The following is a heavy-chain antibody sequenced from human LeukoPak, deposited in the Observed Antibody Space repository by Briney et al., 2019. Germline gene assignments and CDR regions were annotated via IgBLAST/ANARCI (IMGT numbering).Heavy chain of an antibody. CDR1: GLTVSAND. Sequence: GGSLRLSCAASGLTVSANDMSWVRQAPGKGLEGVSLIYAGGSSSAFYADSVKGRFTATRHDSKNTLDLQMNGLRADDTAVYYCLRQGVGDPPRWGQGTLVTVSS. CDR3: LRQGVGDPPR. CDR2: IYAGGSSSA. D-gene: IGHD3-16*01. J-gene: IGHJ4*02. V-gene: IGHV3-53*04.